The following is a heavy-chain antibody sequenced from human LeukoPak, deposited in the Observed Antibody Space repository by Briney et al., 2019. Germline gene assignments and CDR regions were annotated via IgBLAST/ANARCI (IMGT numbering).Heavy chain of an antibody. CDR3: AKDRLLGDSYYDNSGYGLDY. D-gene: IGHD3-22*01. CDR1: GFIFSSYG. J-gene: IGHJ4*02. V-gene: IGHV3-30*18. CDR2: VSYDGSNK. Sequence: ERSLRLSCAASGFIFSSYGMHWVRQAPGKGLEWVAVVSYDGSNKYYADSVKGRFTISRDNSKNTLYLQMNSLRTEDAAVYYCAKDRLLGDSYYDNSGYGLDYWGQGILVTVSS.